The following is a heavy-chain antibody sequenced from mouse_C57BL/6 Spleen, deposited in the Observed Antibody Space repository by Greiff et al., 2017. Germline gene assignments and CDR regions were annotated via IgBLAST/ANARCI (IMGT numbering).Heavy chain of an antibody. J-gene: IGHJ4*01. CDR3: ARSWAAQAHYAMDY. D-gene: IGHD3-2*02. V-gene: IGHV1-69*01. CDR1: GYTFTSYW. Sequence: QVQLKQPGAELVMPGASVKLSCKASGYTFTSYWMHWVKQRPGQGLEWIGEIDPSDSYTNYNQKFKGKSTLTVDKSSSTAYMQLSSLTSEDSAVYDWARSWAAQAHYAMDYWGQGTSVTVSS. CDR2: IDPSDSYT.